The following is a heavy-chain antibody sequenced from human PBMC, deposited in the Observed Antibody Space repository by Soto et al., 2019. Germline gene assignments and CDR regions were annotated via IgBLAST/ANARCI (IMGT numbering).Heavy chain of an antibody. CDR1: GFNFGPFW. CDR3: ARDRGYRDSLDI. D-gene: IGHD3-10*01. CDR2: INGDGNTI. V-gene: IGHV3-74*01. Sequence: GGSLRLSCAASGFNFGPFWMHWVRQAPGKGLVWVSHINGDGNTIVYADSARGRFTISRDNAKSTLFLQMNSLRVEDTAVYYCARDRGYRDSLDIWAQGTMVIVSS. J-gene: IGHJ3*02.